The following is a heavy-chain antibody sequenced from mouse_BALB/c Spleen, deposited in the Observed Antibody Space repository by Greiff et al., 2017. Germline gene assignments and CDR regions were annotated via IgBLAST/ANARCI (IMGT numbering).Heavy chain of an antibody. J-gene: IGHJ2*01. CDR3: TGLPHY. V-gene: IGHV6-6*02. CDR1: GFTFSSYW. CDR2: IRLKSDNYAT. D-gene: IGHD2-4*01. Sequence: DVKLVESGGGLVQPGGSMKLSCVASGFTFSSYWMSWVRQSPEKGLEWVAEIRLKSDNYATHYAESVKGKFTISRDDSKSRLYLQMNSLRAEDTGIYYCTGLPHYWGQGTTLTVSS.